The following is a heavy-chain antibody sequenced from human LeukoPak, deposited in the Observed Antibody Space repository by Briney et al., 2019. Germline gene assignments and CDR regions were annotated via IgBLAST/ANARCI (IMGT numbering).Heavy chain of an antibody. J-gene: IGHJ4*02. CDR1: GGSFSGYY. D-gene: IGHD6-19*01. CDR3: AREGSPRYSSGWYGY. CDR2: INHSGST. Sequence: SETLSLTCAVYGGSFSGYYWSWIRQPPGKGLEWIGEINHSGSTNYNPSLKSRVTISVDTSKNQFSLKLSSVTAADTAVYYCAREGSPRYSSGWYGYWGQGTLVTVSS. V-gene: IGHV4-34*01.